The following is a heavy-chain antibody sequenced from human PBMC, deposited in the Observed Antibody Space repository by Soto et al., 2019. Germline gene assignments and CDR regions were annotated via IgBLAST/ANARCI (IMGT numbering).Heavy chain of an antibody. Sequence: ASVKVSCKASGYTFTGYYMHWVRQAPGQGLEWMGWNNPNSGGTNYAQKFQGWVTMTRDTSISTAYMELSRLRSDDTAVYYCARALHYDILTGGLDVWGKGTTVTVSS. J-gene: IGHJ6*04. V-gene: IGHV1-2*04. D-gene: IGHD3-9*01. CDR1: GYTFTGYY. CDR3: ARALHYDILTGGLDV. CDR2: NNPNSGGT.